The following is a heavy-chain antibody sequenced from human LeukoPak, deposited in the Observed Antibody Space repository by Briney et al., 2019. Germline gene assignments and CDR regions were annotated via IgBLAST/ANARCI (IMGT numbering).Heavy chain of an antibody. CDR2: ISYDGSSK. J-gene: IGHJ1*01. CDR1: GFTFSKSG. CDR3: ARSYSSSWYDSYFQH. Sequence: PGRSLRLSCAASGFTFSKSGMHWVRQAPGKGLEWVAIISYDGSSKYYADSVKGRFTISRDNSKNTLYLQMNSLRAEDTALYYCARSYSSSWYDSYFQHWGQGTLVIVSS. D-gene: IGHD6-13*01. V-gene: IGHV3-30*03.